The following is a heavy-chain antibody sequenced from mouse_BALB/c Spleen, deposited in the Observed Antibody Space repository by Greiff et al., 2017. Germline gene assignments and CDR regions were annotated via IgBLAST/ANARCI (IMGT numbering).Heavy chain of an antibody. CDR2: ILPGSGST. Sequence: VQLQQYGAELMKPGASVKISCKATGYTFSSYWIEWVKQRPGHGLEWIGEILPGSGSTNYNEKFKGKATFTADTSSNTAYMQLSSLTSEDSAVYYCARALLVYAMDYWGQGTSVTVSS. CDR3: ARALLVYAMDY. J-gene: IGHJ4*01. V-gene: IGHV1-9*01. CDR1: GYTFSSYW.